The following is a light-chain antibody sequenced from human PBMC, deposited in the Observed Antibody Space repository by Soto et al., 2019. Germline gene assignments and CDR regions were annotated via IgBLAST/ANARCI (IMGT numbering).Light chain of an antibody. CDR3: QSYDSSLSGYV. J-gene: IGLJ1*01. V-gene: IGLV2-8*01. Sequence: QSALSQPPSASGSPGQSVTISCTGTSSDVGGYNYVSWYQQDPGKAPKLMIYEVSKRPSGVPNRFSGSKSGNTASLAIAGLQAEDEGDYYCQSYDSSLSGYVFGTGTKVTV. CDR1: SSDVGGYNY. CDR2: EVS.